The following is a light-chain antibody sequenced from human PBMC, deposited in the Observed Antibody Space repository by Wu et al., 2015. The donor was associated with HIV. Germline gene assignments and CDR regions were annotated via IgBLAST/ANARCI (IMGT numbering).Light chain of an antibody. V-gene: IGKV3-20*01. Sequence: EIVLTQSPGTLSLSPGERATLSCRASQSVSNYLAWYQQKPGQPPRLLIYDASNRATGIPARFSGSGSGTDFTLTISRLEPEDLAVYYCQQYGSSAYSFGQGTKLEIK. CDR3: QQYGSSAYS. J-gene: IGKJ2*03. CDR2: DAS. CDR1: QSVSNY.